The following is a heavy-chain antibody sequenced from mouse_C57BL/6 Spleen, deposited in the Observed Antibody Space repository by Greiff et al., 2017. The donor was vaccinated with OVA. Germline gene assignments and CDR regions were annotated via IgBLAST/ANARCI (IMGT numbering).Heavy chain of an antibody. CDR2: INPNNGGT. CDR1: GYTFTDYN. Sequence: VHVKQSGPELVKPGASVKIPCKASGYTFTDYNMDWVKQSHGKSLEWIGDINPNNGGTIYNQKFKGKATLTVDKSSSTAYMELRSLTSEDTAVYYCARASIDSSGYWFAYWGQGTLVTVSA. D-gene: IGHD3-2*02. V-gene: IGHV1-18*01. CDR3: ARASIDSSGYWFAY. J-gene: IGHJ3*01.